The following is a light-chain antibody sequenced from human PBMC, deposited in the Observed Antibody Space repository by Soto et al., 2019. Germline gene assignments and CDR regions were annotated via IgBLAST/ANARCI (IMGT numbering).Light chain of an antibody. V-gene: IGKV3-15*01. Sequence: EIVMTQSPATLSVSPGERATLSCRASQSFSNNLAWYQQKPGQAPRLLIYGVSTRATGVPARFSGSGSGTEFTLTISSLESEDFEVYYCQQYNNWPWTFGQGTKVDIK. CDR1: QSFSNN. CDR3: QQYNNWPWT. CDR2: GVS. J-gene: IGKJ1*01.